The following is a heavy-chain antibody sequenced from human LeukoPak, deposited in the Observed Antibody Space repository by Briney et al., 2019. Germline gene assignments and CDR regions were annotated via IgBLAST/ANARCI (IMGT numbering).Heavy chain of an antibody. J-gene: IGHJ3*02. Sequence: ASVKVSCKASGYTFTSYGISWVRQAPGQGLERMGWISAYNGNTNYAQKLQGRVTMTTDTSTSTAYMELRSLRSDDTAVYYCARSHYDFWSGYHDAFDIWGQGTMVTVSS. CDR1: GYTFTSYG. CDR3: ARSHYDFWSGYHDAFDI. CDR2: ISAYNGNT. V-gene: IGHV1-18*01. D-gene: IGHD3-3*01.